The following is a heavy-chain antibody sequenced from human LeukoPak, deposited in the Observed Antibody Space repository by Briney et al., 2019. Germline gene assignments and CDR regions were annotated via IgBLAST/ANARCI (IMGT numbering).Heavy chain of an antibody. D-gene: IGHD3-22*01. V-gene: IGHV3-33*06. Sequence: GGSLRLSCAASGFTFSSYGMHWVRQAPGKGLEWVAVIWYDGSNKYYADSVKGRFTISRDNSKNTLYLHMNSLRAEDTAVYYCAKGAPTYYYDSSGYYGAFDIWRQGTMVTVPS. CDR2: IWYDGSNK. J-gene: IGHJ3*02. CDR3: AKGAPTYYYDSSGYYGAFDI. CDR1: GFTFSSYG.